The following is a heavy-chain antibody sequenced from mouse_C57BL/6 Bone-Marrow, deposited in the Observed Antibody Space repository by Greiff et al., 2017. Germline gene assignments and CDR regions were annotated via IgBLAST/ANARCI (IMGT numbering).Heavy chain of an antibody. J-gene: IGHJ4*01. D-gene: IGHD2-3*01. Sequence: EVKVVESGGGLVQPGGSMKLSCAASGFTFSDAWMDWVRQSPEKGLEWVAEIRNKANNHATYYAESVKGRFTISRDDSKSSVYLQMNSLRAEDTVIYYCTLYDGYYAMDYWGQGTSVTVSS. V-gene: IGHV6-6*01. CDR2: IRNKANNHAT. CDR3: TLYDGYYAMDY. CDR1: GFTFSDAW.